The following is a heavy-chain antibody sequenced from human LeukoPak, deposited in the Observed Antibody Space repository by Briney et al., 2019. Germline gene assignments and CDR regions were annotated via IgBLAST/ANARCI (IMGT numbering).Heavy chain of an antibody. Sequence: GASVTVSCKASGYTFTSYGISWVRQAPGQGLEWMGWSSAYNGNTNYAQKLQGRVTMTTDTSTSTAYMELRSLRSDDTAVYYCARAESGYSSSWYSLSYYYYYMDVWGKGTTVTISS. CDR2: SSAYNGNT. CDR3: ARAESGYSSSWYSLSYYYYYMDV. D-gene: IGHD6-13*01. CDR1: GYTFTSYG. J-gene: IGHJ6*03. V-gene: IGHV1-18*01.